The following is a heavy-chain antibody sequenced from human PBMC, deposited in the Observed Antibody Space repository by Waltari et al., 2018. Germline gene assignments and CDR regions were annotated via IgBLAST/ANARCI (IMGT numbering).Heavy chain of an antibody. CDR1: GYTFTSYY. CDR3: ARAIRRFDAFDI. Sequence: QVQLVQSGAEVKKPGASVKVSCKASGYTFTSYYMHWVRQAPGQGLEWMGIINPSGGSTSYEKKFQGRVTMTRDTSTSTVYMELSSLRSEDTAVYYCARAIRRFDAFDIWGQGTMVTVSS. D-gene: IGHD3-3*01. CDR2: INPSGGST. V-gene: IGHV1-46*01. J-gene: IGHJ3*02.